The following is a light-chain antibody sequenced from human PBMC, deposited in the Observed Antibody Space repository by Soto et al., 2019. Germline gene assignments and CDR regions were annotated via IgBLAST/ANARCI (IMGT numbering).Light chain of an antibody. CDR3: QQHNQWPIT. CDR1: QSVSSIY. V-gene: IGKV3-20*01. CDR2: GAS. J-gene: IGKJ5*01. Sequence: EIVLTPSPGTLSLSPGARATLSCRASQSVSSIYLAWYQQKPGQAPRLLIYGASSRATGIPDRFSGSGSGTDFTLTISRLEPEDFAVYYCQQHNQWPITFGQGTRLENK.